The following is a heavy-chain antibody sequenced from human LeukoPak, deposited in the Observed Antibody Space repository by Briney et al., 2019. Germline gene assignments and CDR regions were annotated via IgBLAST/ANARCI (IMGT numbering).Heavy chain of an antibody. D-gene: IGHD2-8*01. CDR3: ALAPNSNWFDF. CDR2: IHYSGSS. V-gene: IGHV4-59*08. J-gene: IGHJ5*01. Sequence: PSETLSLTCSVSGDSTSNFYLTWIRQSPGKGLEWIGNIHYSGSSNYNPSLKSRVTISIDTSRRQFFLKLSSVTAADTAVYYCALAPNSNWFDFWGQGTLVTVSS. CDR1: GDSTSNFY.